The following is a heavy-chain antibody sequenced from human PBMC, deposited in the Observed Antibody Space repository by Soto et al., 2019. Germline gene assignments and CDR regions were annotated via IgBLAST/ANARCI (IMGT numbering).Heavy chain of an antibody. Sequence: GGSLRLSCGGSGFTFCSYTLSWGRQAPGKGLEWISAVSGSGGGTYYADSVKGRFTISRDNSKDTLYLQMNNLRAEDTAVYYCAKPPDYNWNDYWGQGTLVTVSS. CDR1: GFTFCSYT. CDR2: VSGSGGGT. J-gene: IGHJ4*02. CDR3: AKPPDYNWNDY. V-gene: IGHV3-23*01. D-gene: IGHD1-20*01.